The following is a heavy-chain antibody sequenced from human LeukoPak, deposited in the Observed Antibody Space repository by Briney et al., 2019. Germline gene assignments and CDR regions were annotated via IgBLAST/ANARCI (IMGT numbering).Heavy chain of an antibody. Sequence: PSETLSLTCTVSGGSISSYYWSWIRQPPGKGLEWIGYIYYSGNTNYNPSLKSRVTISVDTSKNQFSLKLSSVTAADTAVYYCASSGSRSAFDIWGQGTMVTVSS. J-gene: IGHJ3*02. CDR2: IYYSGNT. D-gene: IGHD3-10*01. V-gene: IGHV4-59*01. CDR3: ASSGSRSAFDI. CDR1: GGSISSYY.